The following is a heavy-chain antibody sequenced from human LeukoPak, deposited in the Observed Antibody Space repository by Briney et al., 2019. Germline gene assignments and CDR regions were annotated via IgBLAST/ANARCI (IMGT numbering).Heavy chain of an antibody. D-gene: IGHD3-22*01. J-gene: IGHJ4*02. V-gene: IGHV4-59*01. Sequence: SETLSLTCTVSGGSISSYYWSWLRQPPGKGLEWIGYIYYSGSTNYNPSLKSRVTISVDTSKNQFSLKLSSVTAADTAVYYCARADDSSGPFDYWGQGTLVTVSS. CDR1: GGSISSYY. CDR3: ARADDSSGPFDY. CDR2: IYYSGST.